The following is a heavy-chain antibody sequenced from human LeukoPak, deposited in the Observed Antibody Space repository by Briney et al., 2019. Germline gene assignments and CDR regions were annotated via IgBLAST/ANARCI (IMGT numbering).Heavy chain of an antibody. Sequence: SETLSLTCTASGGSISSYYWSWIRQPAGKGLEWIGRIYTSGSTNYNPSLKSRVTMSVDTSKNQFSLKLSSVTAADTAVYYCASRGYDFWSGYFDYWGQGTLVTVSS. V-gene: IGHV4-4*07. D-gene: IGHD3-3*01. J-gene: IGHJ4*02. CDR1: GGSISSYY. CDR2: IYTSGST. CDR3: ASRGYDFWSGYFDY.